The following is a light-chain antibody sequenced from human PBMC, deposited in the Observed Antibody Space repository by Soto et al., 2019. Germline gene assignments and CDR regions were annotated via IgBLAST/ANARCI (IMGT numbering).Light chain of an antibody. V-gene: IGLV6-57*04. CDR3: QSYDASTPVV. CDR2: EDR. Sequence: NFMLTQPHSVSESPGKTVTISCTRSSGNIASSSVQWYQQRPGSAPTTVIYEDRQRPSGVSDRFSGSINASSNSASLTISGLKTEDEAYYFCQSYDASTPVVFGGGTKLTVL. CDR1: SGNIASSS. J-gene: IGLJ2*01.